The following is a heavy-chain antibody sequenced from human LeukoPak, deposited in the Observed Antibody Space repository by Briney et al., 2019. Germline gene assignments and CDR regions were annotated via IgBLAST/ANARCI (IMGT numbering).Heavy chain of an antibody. J-gene: IGHJ6*02. CDR1: GFTFSSYA. D-gene: IGHD3-22*01. V-gene: IGHV3-30-3*01. Sequence: GRSLRLSCAASGFTFSSYAMHWVRQAPGRGLEWVAVISYDGNNKYYADSVKGRFTISRDNSKNTLYLQMNSLRAEDTAVYYSARESPPYYYDSSGYSSLGGMDVWGQGTTVTVSS. CDR2: ISYDGNNK. CDR3: ARESPPYYYDSSGYSSLGGMDV.